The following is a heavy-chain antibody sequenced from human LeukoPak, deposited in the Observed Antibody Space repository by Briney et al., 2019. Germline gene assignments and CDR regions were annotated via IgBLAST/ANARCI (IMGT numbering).Heavy chain of an antibody. Sequence: PGGSLRLSCAASGFTFDDYGMSWVRQAPGKGLEWVSGINWNGGSTGYADSAKGRFTISRDNAKNSLYLQMNSLRAEDTALYYCARAGGDYGDGYAYFDYWGQGTLVTVSS. V-gene: IGHV3-20*04. CDR1: GFTFDDYG. CDR3: ARAGGDYGDGYAYFDY. D-gene: IGHD4-17*01. CDR2: INWNGGST. J-gene: IGHJ4*02.